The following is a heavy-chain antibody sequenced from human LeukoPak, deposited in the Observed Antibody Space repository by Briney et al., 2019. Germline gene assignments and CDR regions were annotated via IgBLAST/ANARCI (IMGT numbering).Heavy chain of an antibody. J-gene: IGHJ4*02. Sequence: TLSLTCTVSGGSISSGGYYWSWIRQHPGKGLEWIGYIYYSGSTYYNPSLKSRVTISVDTSKNQFSLRLSSVTAADTAVYYCAAKRLYGDYDYWGQGTLVTVSS. CDR1: GGSISSGGYY. CDR3: AAKRLYGDYDY. CDR2: IYYSGST. D-gene: IGHD3-3*01. V-gene: IGHV4-31*03.